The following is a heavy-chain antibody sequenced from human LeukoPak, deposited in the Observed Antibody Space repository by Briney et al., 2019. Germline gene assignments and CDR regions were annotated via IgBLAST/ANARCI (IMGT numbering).Heavy chain of an antibody. CDR2: ISGNGNNI. CDR3: AKDLPQYYDFWSGYYRGFDY. Sequence: GGSLRLSCAASGFTFEDYAMHWVRQGPGKGLEWVSLISGNGNNIYYADSVKGRFTISRDNSKNSLYLQMNSLRTEDTALYYCAKDLPQYYDFWSGYYRGFDYWGQGTLVTVSS. V-gene: IGHV3-43*02. J-gene: IGHJ4*02. CDR1: GFTFEDYA. D-gene: IGHD3-3*01.